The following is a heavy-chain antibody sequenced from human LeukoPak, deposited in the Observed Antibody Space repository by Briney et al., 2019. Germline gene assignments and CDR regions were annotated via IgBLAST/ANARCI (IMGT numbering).Heavy chain of an antibody. Sequence: ASVNVSHKASVYTLTSYGISGVRQAPAQGLEWMGWIGAYNGNTNYAQKLQCRVSMTTDTSTSTAYMELRSLRSADTAVYYCARWGSNYYDSSGRHDYWGQGTLVTVSS. J-gene: IGHJ4*02. CDR2: IGAYNGNT. CDR3: ARWGSNYYDSSGRHDY. CDR1: VYTLTSYG. V-gene: IGHV1-18*01. D-gene: IGHD3-22*01.